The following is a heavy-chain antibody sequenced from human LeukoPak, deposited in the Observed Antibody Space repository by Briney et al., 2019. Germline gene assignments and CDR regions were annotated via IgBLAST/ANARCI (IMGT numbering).Heavy chain of an antibody. J-gene: IGHJ5*02. CDR3: ASSLGCSSTSCYFPWLDP. Sequence: PAETLSLTCTVSGGSISSYYRRWIRQPPGKGLEWIGYIYYSGSTDYNPSLRRRVAVSVETSNTHFSLKLSSVTAADTAVYYCASSLGCSSTSCYFPWLDPWGQGTLVTVSS. CDR1: GGSISSYY. V-gene: IGHV4-59*01. CDR2: IYYSGST. D-gene: IGHD2-2*01.